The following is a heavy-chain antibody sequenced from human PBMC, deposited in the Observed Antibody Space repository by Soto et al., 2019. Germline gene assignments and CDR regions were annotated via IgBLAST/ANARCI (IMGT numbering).Heavy chain of an antibody. CDR3: ARGPRVSSTGTGAH. Sequence: GGSLRLSCAVSGFTFSAYWMHWVRQVPGKGLTWVSRISDDGSTATYADSVKGRFVISRDNAKNSLYLEMNTLRVDDSGLYFCARGPRVSSTGTGAHWGRGTLVTVSS. CDR1: GFTFSAYW. J-gene: IGHJ4*02. V-gene: IGHV3-74*01. D-gene: IGHD1-1*01. CDR2: ISDDGSTA.